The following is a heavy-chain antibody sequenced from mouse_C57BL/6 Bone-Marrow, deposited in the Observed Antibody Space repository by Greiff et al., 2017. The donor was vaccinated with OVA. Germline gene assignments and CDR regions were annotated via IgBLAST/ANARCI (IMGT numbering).Heavy chain of an antibody. V-gene: IGHV1-26*01. CDR1: GYTFTDYY. CDR3: ARVANWDVDYAMDY. CDR2: INPNNGGT. J-gene: IGHJ4*01. Sequence: EVQLQQSGPELVKPGASVKISCKASGYTFTDYYMNWVKQSHGKSLEWIGDINPNNGGTSYNQKFKGKATLTVDKSSSTAYMELRSLTSEDSAVYYCARVANWDVDYAMDYWGQGTSVTVSS. D-gene: IGHD4-1*01.